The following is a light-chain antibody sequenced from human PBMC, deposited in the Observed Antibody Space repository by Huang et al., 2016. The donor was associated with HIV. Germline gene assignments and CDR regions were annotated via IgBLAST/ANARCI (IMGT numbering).Light chain of an antibody. V-gene: IGKV3-11*01. Sequence: EIVLTQSPATLSLSPGERATLSCRASQSINNYLAWYQQKPGQAPRLLIYDASNRAAGIPARFSGSGSGTDFTLTISSLEPEDFAVYYCQQRSNWPPLTFGGGTKVEIK. CDR1: QSINNY. CDR2: DAS. J-gene: IGKJ4*01. CDR3: QQRSNWPPLT.